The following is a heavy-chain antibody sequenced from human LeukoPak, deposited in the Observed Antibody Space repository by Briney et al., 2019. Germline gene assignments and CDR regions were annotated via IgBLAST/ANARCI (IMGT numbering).Heavy chain of an antibody. CDR1: GGSISNYY. J-gene: IGHJ6*03. CDR3: ARGQRGRQACSSTSCYAYYYYYMDV. Sequence: SETLSLTCTVSGGSISNYYWSWIRQPAGKGLEWIGRIYTSGSTNYNPALKSRVTISVDTSKNQFSLKLSSVTAADTAVYYCARGQRGRQACSSTSCYAYYYYYMDVWGKGTTVTVSS. D-gene: IGHD2-2*01. V-gene: IGHV4-4*07. CDR2: IYTSGST.